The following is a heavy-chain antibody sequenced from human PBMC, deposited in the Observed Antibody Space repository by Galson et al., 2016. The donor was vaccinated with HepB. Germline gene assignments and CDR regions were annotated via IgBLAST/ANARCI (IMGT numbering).Heavy chain of an antibody. J-gene: IGHJ4*02. CDR3: AKVFGVGFWSGYDY. CDR1: GFTSSVYA. D-gene: IGHD3-3*01. CDR2: ISGSGSSP. Sequence: SLRPSCAASGFTSSVYAMNWVRQAPGKGLEWVSGISGSGSSPSFADSVKGRFTISRDNSRSTLYLQMNSLRAEDTAVDYCAKVFGVGFWSGYDYWGQGTLVTVSS. V-gene: IGHV3-23*01.